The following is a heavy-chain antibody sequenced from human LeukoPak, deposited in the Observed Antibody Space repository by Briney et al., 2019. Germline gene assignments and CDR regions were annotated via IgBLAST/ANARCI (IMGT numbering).Heavy chain of an antibody. J-gene: IGHJ5*02. D-gene: IGHD2/OR15-2a*01. V-gene: IGHV4-4*07. CDR1: GGXTGSHY. Sequence: SETLSLTCTVSGGXTGSHYCSWIRQPAGRGLEWLGRISPSGTTHYNPSLGSRVTMSVDTSKNYFSLRLSSVTAADTAVYYCARDFYASGFYFWFDPWGQGMLVTVSS. CDR3: ARDFYASGFYFWFDP. CDR2: ISPSGTT.